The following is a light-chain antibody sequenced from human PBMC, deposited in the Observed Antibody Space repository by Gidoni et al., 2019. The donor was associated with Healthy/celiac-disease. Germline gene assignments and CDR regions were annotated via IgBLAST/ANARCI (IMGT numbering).Light chain of an antibody. Sequence: QSALTQPRSVSGSPGQSVTISCTGTSSDVGGYNYVSWYHQHPGKAPKLMIYDVSKRPSGGPDRFSGSKSGNTASLTISGLQAEDEADYYCCSYAGSYSHVFGTGTKVTVL. CDR2: DVS. CDR3: CSYAGSYSHV. CDR1: SSDVGGYNY. V-gene: IGLV2-11*01. J-gene: IGLJ1*01.